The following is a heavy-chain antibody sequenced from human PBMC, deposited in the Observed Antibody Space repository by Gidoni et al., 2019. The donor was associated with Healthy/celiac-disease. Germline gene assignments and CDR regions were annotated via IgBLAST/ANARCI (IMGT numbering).Heavy chain of an antibody. CDR2: ISYDGSNK. CDR1: GFTFGSYA. CDR3: ARGWTYGDYGAFDI. D-gene: IGHD4-17*01. J-gene: IGHJ3*02. V-gene: IGHV3-30*01. Sequence: QVQLVASGGGVVQPGRSLRLSCAAYGFTFGSYAMHWVRQAPGKGLEWVAVISYDGSNKYYADSVKGRFTISRDNSKNTLYLQMNSLRAEDTAVYYCARGWTYGDYGAFDIWGQGTMVTVSS.